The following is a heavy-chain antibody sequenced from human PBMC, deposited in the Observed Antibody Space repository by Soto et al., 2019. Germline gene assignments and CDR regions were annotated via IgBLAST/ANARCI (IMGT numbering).Heavy chain of an antibody. D-gene: IGHD3-10*01. V-gene: IGHV3-30*18. Sequence: GGSLRLSCAASGFTFSSYGMHWVRQAPGKGLEWVAVISYDGSNKYYADSVKGRFTISRDNSKNTLYLQMNSLRAEDTAVYYCAKDDRYGSGSYYTTYLYYYGMDVWGQGTTVTVSS. CDR2: ISYDGSNK. CDR1: GFTFSSYG. CDR3: AKDDRYGSGSYYTTYLYYYGMDV. J-gene: IGHJ6*02.